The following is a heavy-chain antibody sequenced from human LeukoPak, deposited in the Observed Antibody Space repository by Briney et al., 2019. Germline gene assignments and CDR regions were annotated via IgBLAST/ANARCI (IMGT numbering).Heavy chain of an antibody. V-gene: IGHV3-11*01. CDR3: ARGNLFPAY. Sequence: GGSLRLPCAASGFTFSDSYMSWIRQAPGKGLEWVSYISTGGSTIYYADSVKGRFTISRDNAKNSLYLQMNSLRAGGTAVYYCARGNLFPAYWGQGTLVTVSS. CDR2: ISTGGSTI. J-gene: IGHJ4*02. CDR1: GFTFSDSY.